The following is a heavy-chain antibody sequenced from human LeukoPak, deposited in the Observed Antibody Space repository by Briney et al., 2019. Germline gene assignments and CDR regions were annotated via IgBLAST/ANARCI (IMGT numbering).Heavy chain of an antibody. CDR2: IYYSGST. D-gene: IGHD6-13*01. J-gene: IGHJ4*02. Sequence: SETLSLTCTVSGGSISSGGYYWSWIRQHPRKGLEWIGYIYYSGSTYYNPSLKSRVTISVDTSKNQFSLKLSSVTAADTAVYYCARDSPIGYSSSWYQIDYWGQGTLVTVSS. CDR1: GGSISSGGYY. V-gene: IGHV4-31*02. CDR3: ARDSPIGYSSSWYQIDY.